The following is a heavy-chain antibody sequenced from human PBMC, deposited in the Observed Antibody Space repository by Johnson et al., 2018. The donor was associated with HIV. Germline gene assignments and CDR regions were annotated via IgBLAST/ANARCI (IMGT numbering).Heavy chain of an antibody. CDR2: ISGGST. CDR3: ARDGPSAAV. CDR1: GFTFSSYW. J-gene: IGHJ3*01. V-gene: IGHV3-66*01. Sequence: VQLVESGGGVVQPGRSLRLSCAASGFTFSSYWMHWVRQAPGKGLEWVTSISGGSTYYADSVKGRFTISRDNTKNTLYLQMTSLRAEDTAVYYCARDGPSAAVWGQGTMVIVSS. D-gene: IGHD6-25*01.